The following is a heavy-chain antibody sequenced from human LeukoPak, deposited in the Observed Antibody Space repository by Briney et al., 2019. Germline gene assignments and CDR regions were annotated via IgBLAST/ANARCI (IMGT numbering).Heavy chain of an antibody. D-gene: IGHD6-19*01. Sequence: PSETLSLTCAAYGGSFSGYCWSWIRQPPGKGLEWIGEINHSGSTNYNPSLKSRVTISVDTSKNQFSLKLSSVTAADTAVYYCARGPIAVAGKVFDYWGQGTLVTVSS. V-gene: IGHV4-34*01. CDR3: ARGPIAVAGKVFDY. J-gene: IGHJ4*02. CDR2: INHSGST. CDR1: GGSFSGYC.